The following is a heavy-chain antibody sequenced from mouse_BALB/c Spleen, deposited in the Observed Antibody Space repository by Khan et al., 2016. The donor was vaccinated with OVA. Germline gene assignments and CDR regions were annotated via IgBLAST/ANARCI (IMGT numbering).Heavy chain of an antibody. Sequence: QIQLVQSGPELKKPGETVRISCMASGYTFTTAGLQWVQKMPGTGLNWIVWINTHSGVPSYADDFLGRFAFSLETSASPAYLLIPTLTHEYTAKYFCASGYGNGCYVDVWGAGTTGTVSS. CDR1: GYTFTTAG. CDR3: ASGYGNGCYVDV. V-gene: IGHV9-4*02. J-gene: IGHJ1*01. D-gene: IGHD2-10*02. CDR2: INTHSGVP.